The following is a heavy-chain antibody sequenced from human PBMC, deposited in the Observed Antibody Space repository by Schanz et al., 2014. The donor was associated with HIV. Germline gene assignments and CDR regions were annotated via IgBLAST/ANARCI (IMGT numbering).Heavy chain of an antibody. V-gene: IGHV3-7*01. CDR1: GLPFSTSA. D-gene: IGHD4-4*01. CDR2: IKKDGSDK. CDR3: ARGGLQWHPEWFDY. Sequence: DVQILESGGGLVQPGGSRRLSCAVSGLPFSTSAMSWVRQAPGKGLEWVAHIKKDGSDKYYVGSVNGRFTISRDNARNSLFLQMNSLRAEDTAVYYCARGGLQWHPEWFDYWGQGTLVSVSS. J-gene: IGHJ4*02.